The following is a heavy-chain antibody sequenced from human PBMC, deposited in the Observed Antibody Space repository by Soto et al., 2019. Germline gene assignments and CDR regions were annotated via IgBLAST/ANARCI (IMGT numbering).Heavy chain of an antibody. V-gene: IGHV3-33*01. CDR1: GFTFSSYG. CDR2: IWYDGRNK. Sequence: QVQLVESGGGVVQPGRSLRLSCAASGFTFSSYGMHRVRQAPGKGLEWVAVIWYDGRNKYYADSVKGRFTISRDNSKNTLYLHMNSLRAEDTAVYYCARLDYGDYLDYFDYWGQGTLVTVSS. CDR3: ARLDYGDYLDYFDY. J-gene: IGHJ4*02. D-gene: IGHD4-17*01.